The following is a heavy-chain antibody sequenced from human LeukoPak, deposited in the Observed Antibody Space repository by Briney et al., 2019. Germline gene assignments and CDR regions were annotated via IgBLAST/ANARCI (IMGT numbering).Heavy chain of an antibody. D-gene: IGHD6-13*01. CDR2: IYTSGST. CDR3: ARDQVGAAADYFDY. J-gene: IGHJ4*02. V-gene: IGHV4-4*07. CDR1: GGSLSSYY. Sequence: SESLSLTCTVSGGSLSSYYWSWIRQPAGKGREWVGRIYTSGSTNYYASLNSRVAMSVDTSKNQFSQRLSSVTAADTAVYYCARDQVGAAADYFDYWGQGTLVTVSS.